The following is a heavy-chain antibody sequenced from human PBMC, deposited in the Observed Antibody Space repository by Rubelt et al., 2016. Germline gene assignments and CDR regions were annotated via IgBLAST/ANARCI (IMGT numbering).Heavy chain of an antibody. CDR3: ARGKEGLGVTMVDY. D-gene: IGHD3-10*01. J-gene: IGHJ4*02. CDR2: INHSVST. Sequence: QVQLQQWGAGLLKPSETLSLTCAVYGGSFSGYYWSWIRQPPGKGLEWIGEINHSVSTNYNPSLKRRVTISVDTSKNQFSLKLSSVTAADTAVYYCARGKEGLGVTMVDYWGQGTLVTVSS. CDR1: GGSFSGYY. V-gene: IGHV4-34*01.